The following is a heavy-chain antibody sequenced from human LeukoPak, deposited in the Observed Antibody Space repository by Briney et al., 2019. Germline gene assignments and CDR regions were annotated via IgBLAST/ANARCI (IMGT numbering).Heavy chain of an antibody. CDR2: ISYDGSNK. CDR3: ARGKTSDDIVEDAFDI. J-gene: IGHJ3*02. D-gene: IGHD2-15*01. V-gene: IGHV3-30-3*01. Sequence: PGRSLRLSCAASGFTFSSYAMHWVRQAPGKGLEWVAVISYDGSNKYYADSVKGRFTISRDNSKNTLYLQMNSLRAEDTAVYYCARGKTSDDIVEDAFDIWGQGTMVAVSS. CDR1: GFTFSSYA.